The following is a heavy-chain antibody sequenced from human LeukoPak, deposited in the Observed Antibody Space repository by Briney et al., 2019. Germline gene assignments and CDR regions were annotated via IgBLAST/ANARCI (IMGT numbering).Heavy chain of an antibody. Sequence: SETLSLTCTVSGGSISSSSYYWGWIRQPPGKGLEWIGSIYYSGSTYYNPSLKSRVTISVDTSKNQFSLKLSSVTAADTAVYYCARGKGYSYGQCFFDYWGQGTLVTVSS. CDR1: GGSISSSSYY. J-gene: IGHJ4*02. D-gene: IGHD5-18*01. CDR3: ARGKGYSYGQCFFDY. V-gene: IGHV4-39*01. CDR2: IYYSGST.